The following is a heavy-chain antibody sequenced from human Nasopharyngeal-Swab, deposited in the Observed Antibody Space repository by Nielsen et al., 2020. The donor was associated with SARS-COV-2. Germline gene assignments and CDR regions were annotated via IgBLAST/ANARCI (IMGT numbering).Heavy chain of an antibody. Sequence: SETLSLTCTVSGGSISSSSYYWGWIRQPPGKGLEWIGSIYYSGSTYYNPSLKSRVTISVDTSKNQFSLKLSSVTAADTAVYYCAGGDYHYDYYGLDVWGQGTTVTVSS. V-gene: IGHV4-39*07. CDR3: AGGDYHYDYYGLDV. J-gene: IGHJ6*02. D-gene: IGHD4-17*01. CDR1: GGSISSSSYY. CDR2: IYYSGST.